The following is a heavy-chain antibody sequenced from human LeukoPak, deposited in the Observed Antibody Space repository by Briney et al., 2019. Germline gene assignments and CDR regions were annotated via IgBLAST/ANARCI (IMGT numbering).Heavy chain of an antibody. CDR1: GYSFTSYW. CDR2: IYPGDSDT. V-gene: IGHV5-51*01. J-gene: IGHJ3*02. CDR3: ARQGGGSGSYLGDAFDI. Sequence: GESLKISCKGSGYSFTSYWIGWVRQMPGKGLEWMGIIYPGDSDTRYSPSFQGQVTISADKSISTAYLQWSSPKASDTAMYYCARQGGGSGSYLGDAFDIWGQGTMVTVSS. D-gene: IGHD3-10*01.